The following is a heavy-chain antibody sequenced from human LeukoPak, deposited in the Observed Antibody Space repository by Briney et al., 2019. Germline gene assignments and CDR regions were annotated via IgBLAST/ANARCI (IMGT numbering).Heavy chain of an antibody. CDR1: GGSISGYY. D-gene: IGHD2-2*01. V-gene: IGHV4-59*08. CDR3: ARYYCSGTCYHFDY. Sequence: SETLSLTCPVSGGSISGYYWSWIRQPPGKGLEWIGYIYSSGSTKYSPSLKSRVTMSVDTSKNQFSLKLTSVTAADTAVYYCARYYCSGTCYHFDYWGQGTLVTVSS. CDR2: IYSSGST. J-gene: IGHJ4*02.